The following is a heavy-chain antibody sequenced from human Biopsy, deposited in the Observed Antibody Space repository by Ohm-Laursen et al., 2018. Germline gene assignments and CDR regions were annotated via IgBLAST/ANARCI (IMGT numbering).Heavy chain of an antibody. Sequence: AASVKASCKASGYTFTSHDINWERQATGQGLEWMGWVSPNTGNTVYAQRFQDRVTMTSDTSTGTAYMELTSLTSDDTAVYFCARWETTLGRSLDSWGQGTLVAVSS. CDR3: ARWETTLGRSLDS. J-gene: IGHJ4*02. D-gene: IGHD1-26*01. V-gene: IGHV1-8*01. CDR1: GYTFTSHD. CDR2: VSPNTGNT.